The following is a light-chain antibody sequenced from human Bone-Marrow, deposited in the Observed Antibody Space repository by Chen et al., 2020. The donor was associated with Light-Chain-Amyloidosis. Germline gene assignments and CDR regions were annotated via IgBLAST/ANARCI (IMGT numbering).Light chain of an antibody. CDR3: QSYQGSSQGV. V-gene: IGLV6-57*01. CDR2: VDD. J-gene: IGLJ3*02. CDR1: SGSIATNY. Sequence: NFMLTQPHSVSESSGKTVIISCTRSSGSIATNYVQWYQQRPGSSPTTVIYVDDQRPSGVPDRFSGSIDRSSNSASLTISGLKTEDEADYYCQSYQGSSQGVFGGGTKLTVL.